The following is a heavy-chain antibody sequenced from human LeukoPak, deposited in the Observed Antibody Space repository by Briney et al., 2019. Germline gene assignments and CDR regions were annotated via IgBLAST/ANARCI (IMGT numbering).Heavy chain of an antibody. D-gene: IGHD3-3*01. J-gene: IGHJ4*02. V-gene: IGHV3-21*01. CDR2: ISSSSSYI. Sequence: GGSLRLSCAASGFTFSSYSMNWVRQAPGKGLEWVSSISSSSSYIYYADSVKGRFTISRDNAKNSLYLQMNSLRAEDTAVYYCARTALETYYDFWSGSKIDYWGQGTLVTVSS. CDR3: ARTALETYYDFWSGSKIDY. CDR1: GFTFSSYS.